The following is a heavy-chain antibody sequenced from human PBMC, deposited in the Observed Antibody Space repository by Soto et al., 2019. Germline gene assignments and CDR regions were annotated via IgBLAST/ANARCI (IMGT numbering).Heavy chain of an antibody. Sequence: ASVKVSCKASGYTFTSYYMHWVRQAPGQGLEWMGIINPSGGSTSYAQKFQGRVTMTRDTSTSTVYMELSSLRSEDTAVYYCAREGPDYDSSGYYSHYFDYWGQGTLVTVSS. CDR2: INPSGGST. V-gene: IGHV1-46*01. CDR3: AREGPDYDSSGYYSHYFDY. D-gene: IGHD3-22*01. CDR1: GYTFTSYY. J-gene: IGHJ4*02.